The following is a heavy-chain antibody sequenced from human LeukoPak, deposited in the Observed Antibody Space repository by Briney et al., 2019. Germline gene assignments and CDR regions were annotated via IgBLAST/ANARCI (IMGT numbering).Heavy chain of an antibody. V-gene: IGHV1-46*01. CDR3: AWESKLGG. CDR1: GYTFTRYY. CDR2: INPSGGST. D-gene: IGHD3-16*01. J-gene: IGHJ4*02. Sequence: ASVKVSCKASGYTFTRYYIHWVRQAPGQGPEWMGMINPSGGSTTYAQRFQGRVTMTRDMSTSTVFMELSSLRSEDTAVYYCAWESKLGGWGQGTLVTVSS.